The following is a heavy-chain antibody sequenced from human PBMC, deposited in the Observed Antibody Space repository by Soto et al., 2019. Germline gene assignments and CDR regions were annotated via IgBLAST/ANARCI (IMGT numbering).Heavy chain of an antibody. Sequence: AGGSLRLSCAASGFTFSNYWMHWVRQAPGKGLEWVSGINWNGGSTGYADSVKGRFTISRDNAKNSRYLQMNSLRAEDTALYYCARLYSSGWYGPGRYWGQGTLVTVSS. CDR1: GFTFSNYW. J-gene: IGHJ4*02. CDR3: ARLYSSGWYGPGRY. V-gene: IGHV3-20*04. CDR2: INWNGGST. D-gene: IGHD6-19*01.